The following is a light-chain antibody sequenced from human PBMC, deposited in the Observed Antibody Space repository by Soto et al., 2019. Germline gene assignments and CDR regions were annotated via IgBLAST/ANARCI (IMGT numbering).Light chain of an antibody. CDR2: GGS. CDR3: QQIYTIPLT. Sequence: DIQMPQSPSSLSASVGDRVTITCRASQSIGSYLNWYPQKPGKAPNLLIHGGSILQSGVPPRFSGGGGGTDFTLTISSLQPEDFASYYGQQIYTIPLTFGGGTKVDIK. CDR1: QSIGSY. V-gene: IGKV1-39*01. J-gene: IGKJ4*01.